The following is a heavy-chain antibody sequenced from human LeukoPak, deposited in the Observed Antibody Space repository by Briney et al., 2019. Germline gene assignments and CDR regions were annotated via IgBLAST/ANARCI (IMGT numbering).Heavy chain of an antibody. CDR2: ISWNSDSI. CDR3: AREGEAAAGIDY. D-gene: IGHD6-13*01. Sequence: PGRSLRLSCAASGFIFDDYDMHWVRQAPGRGLEWVSGISWNSDSIDYADSVKGRFTISRDNSKNTVYLQMNSLSAEDTAVYYCAREGEAAAGIDYWGQGTLVTVSS. V-gene: IGHV3-9*01. CDR1: GFIFDDYD. J-gene: IGHJ4*02.